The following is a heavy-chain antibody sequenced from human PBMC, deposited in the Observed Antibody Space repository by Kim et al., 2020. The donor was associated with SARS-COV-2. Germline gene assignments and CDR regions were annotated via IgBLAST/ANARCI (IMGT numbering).Heavy chain of an antibody. Sequence: TPSLKSRLPISVDTSKTQFSLKPSSVTAADTAVYYCARRGIAVAGPAFDYWGQGTLVTVSS. D-gene: IGHD6-19*01. J-gene: IGHJ4*02. CDR3: ARRGIAVAGPAFDY. V-gene: IGHV4-39*01.